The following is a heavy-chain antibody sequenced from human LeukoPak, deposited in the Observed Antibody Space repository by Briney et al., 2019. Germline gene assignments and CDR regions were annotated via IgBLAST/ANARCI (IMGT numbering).Heavy chain of an antibody. CDR2: IYHSGST. Sequence: SETLSLTCTVSGGSISSGGYYWSWIRQPPGKGLEWIGYIYHSGSTSYNPSLKSRVTISVDTSKSQFSLKVNSVTAADTAVYYCAREDYSDRAWDFWGQGTLVTVSS. CDR3: AREDYSDRAWDF. V-gene: IGHV4-30-2*01. CDR1: GGSISSGGYY. J-gene: IGHJ4*02. D-gene: IGHD3-22*01.